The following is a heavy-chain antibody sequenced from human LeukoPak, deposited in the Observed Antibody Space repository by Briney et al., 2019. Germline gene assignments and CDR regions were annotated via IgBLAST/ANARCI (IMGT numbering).Heavy chain of an antibody. CDR3: ARYCTSTTCILRGFDY. CDR2: IYHTGSA. V-gene: IGHV4-38-2*02. J-gene: IGHJ4*02. CDR1: GYSFTSGHY. Sequence: SQTLSLTCTVSGYSFTSGHYWGWIRQPPGKGLEWIANIYHTGSAHYNPSLKSRVTISVDTSKNQFSLKLSSVTAADTAVYYCARYCTSTTCILRGFDYWGQGTLVTVSS. D-gene: IGHD2-2*01.